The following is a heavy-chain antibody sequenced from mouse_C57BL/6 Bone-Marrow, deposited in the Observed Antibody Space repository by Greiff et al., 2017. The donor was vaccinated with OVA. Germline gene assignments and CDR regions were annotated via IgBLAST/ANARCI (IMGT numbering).Heavy chain of an antibody. Sequence: QVQLKQPGAELVMPGASVKLSCKASGYTFTSYWMHWVKQRPGQGLEWIGEIDPSDSYTNYNQKFKGKSTLTVDKSSSTAYMQLSSLTSEDSAVYYCASYDGYYEGFAYWGQGTLVTVSA. V-gene: IGHV1-69*01. J-gene: IGHJ3*01. D-gene: IGHD2-3*01. CDR1: GYTFTSYW. CDR3: ASYDGYYEGFAY. CDR2: IDPSDSYT.